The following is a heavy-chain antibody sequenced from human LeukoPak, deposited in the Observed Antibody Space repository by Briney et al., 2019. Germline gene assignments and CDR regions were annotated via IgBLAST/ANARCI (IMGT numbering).Heavy chain of an antibody. CDR1: GFTFSSYE. Sequence: GGSLRLSCAASGFTFSSYEMNWVRQAPGKGLEWVSYISSSGSTIYYADSVKGRFTISRDNAKNSLYLQMNSLRAEDTALYYCAKDSEPGIAAAGTKDFDYWGQGTLVTVSS. J-gene: IGHJ4*02. CDR3: AKDSEPGIAAAGTKDFDY. D-gene: IGHD6-13*01. CDR2: ISSSGSTI. V-gene: IGHV3-48*03.